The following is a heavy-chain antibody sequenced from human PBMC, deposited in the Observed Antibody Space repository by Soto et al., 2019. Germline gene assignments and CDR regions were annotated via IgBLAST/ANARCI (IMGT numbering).Heavy chain of an antibody. Sequence: GGSLRLSCAASGFTFSSYSMNWVRQAPGKGLEWVSSISSSSYIYYADSVKGRFTISRDNAKNSLYLQMNSLRAEDTAVYYCEGYCSGGSCYPFDYWGQGTLVTVSS. V-gene: IGHV3-21*01. D-gene: IGHD2-15*01. J-gene: IGHJ4*02. CDR2: ISSSSYI. CDR3: EGYCSGGSCYPFDY. CDR1: GFTFSSYS.